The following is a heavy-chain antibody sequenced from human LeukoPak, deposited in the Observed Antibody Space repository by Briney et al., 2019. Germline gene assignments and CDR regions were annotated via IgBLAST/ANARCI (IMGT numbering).Heavy chain of an antibody. V-gene: IGHV4-30-4*01. CDR3: ARGGRYYYDSSGLDY. Sequence: SQTLSLTCTVSGGSISSGDYYWSWIRQPPGKGLEWIGYIYYSGSTYYNPSLKSRVTISVDTSKNQFSLKLSSVTAADTAVYYCARGGRYYYDSSGLDYWGQGTPVTVSS. D-gene: IGHD3-22*01. CDR2: IYYSGST. CDR1: GGSISSGDYY. J-gene: IGHJ4*02.